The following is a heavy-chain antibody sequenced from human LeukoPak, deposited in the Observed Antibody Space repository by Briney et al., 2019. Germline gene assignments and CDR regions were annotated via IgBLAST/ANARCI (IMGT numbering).Heavy chain of an antibody. J-gene: IGHJ5*02. CDR3: ARDSATIFGVVIEAGFDP. CDR1: GGSISSYY. Sequence: PSETLSLTCTVSGGSISSYYWSWIRQPAGKGLEWIGRIYTSGSTNYNPSLKSRVTMSVDTSKNQFSLKLSSVTAADTAVYYCARDSATIFGVVIEAGFDPWGQGTLVTVSS. CDR2: IYTSGST. V-gene: IGHV4-4*07. D-gene: IGHD3-3*01.